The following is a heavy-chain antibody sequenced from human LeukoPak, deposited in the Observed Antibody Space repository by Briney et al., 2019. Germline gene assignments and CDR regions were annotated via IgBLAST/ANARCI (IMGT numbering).Heavy chain of an antibody. Sequence: SETLSLTCTVSGGSISSGSYYWSWIRQPAGKGLEWIGRIYTSGSTNYNPSLKSRVTISVDTSKNQFSLKLSSVTAADTAVYYCARVPHTALIDYWGQGTLVTVSS. CDR3: ARVPHTALIDY. J-gene: IGHJ4*02. D-gene: IGHD5-18*01. CDR2: IYTSGST. V-gene: IGHV4-61*02. CDR1: GGSISSGSYY.